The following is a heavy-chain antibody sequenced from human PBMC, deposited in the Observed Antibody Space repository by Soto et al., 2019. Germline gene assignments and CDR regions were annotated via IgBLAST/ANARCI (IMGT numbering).Heavy chain of an antibody. J-gene: IGHJ3*02. CDR2: IKTDGSDT. CDR1: GFTFSSYW. Sequence: EVQLVESGGGLVQPGGSLRLSCAASGFTFSSYWMHWVRQSPGKGLVWVSRIKTDGSDTHYADSVRGRFTISRDNAKNTLYLQMNSLRDEDTAVYYCVRPRTSDWAYDIWGQGTMVIVSS. D-gene: IGHD3-9*01. V-gene: IGHV3-74*01. CDR3: VRPRTSDWAYDI.